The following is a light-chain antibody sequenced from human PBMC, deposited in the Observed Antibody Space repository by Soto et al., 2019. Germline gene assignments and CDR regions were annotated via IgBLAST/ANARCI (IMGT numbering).Light chain of an antibody. Sequence: IVLTQSPGTLSWSPGERATLSCRASQSVSSSYLAWYQQKPGQAPRLLIYGASSRAIGIPDRFSGSGSGTDFTLTISRLGPEDFAMYYCQQYGGSPWTFGQGTKVDI. CDR2: GAS. J-gene: IGKJ1*01. CDR3: QQYGGSPWT. V-gene: IGKV3-20*01. CDR1: QSVSSSY.